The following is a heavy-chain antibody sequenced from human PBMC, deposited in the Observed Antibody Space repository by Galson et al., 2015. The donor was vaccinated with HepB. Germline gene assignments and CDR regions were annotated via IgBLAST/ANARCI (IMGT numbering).Heavy chain of an antibody. V-gene: IGHV2-5*02. D-gene: IGHD2-8*01. J-gene: IGHJ5*02. CDR2: IYWDGNK. CDR3: ARTIKLGYCVNGVCSGNWFDP. Sequence: PALVKPTQTLTLTCTFSGFSLNTRGVGVGRIRQPPGKALEWLALIYWDGNKRYSPSLKTRLTITTDTSKNPVVLRMTNMDPVDSATYYCARTIKLGYCVNGVCSGNWFDPWGQGTLVTVSS. CDR1: GFSLNTRGVG.